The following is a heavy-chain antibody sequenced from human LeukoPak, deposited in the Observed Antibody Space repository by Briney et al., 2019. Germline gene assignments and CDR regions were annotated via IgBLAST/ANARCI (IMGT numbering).Heavy chain of an antibody. J-gene: IGHJ4*02. Sequence: GGSLRLSCAAAGFTFSSYSMNWVRQAPGKGLEWVSYISSGSSTINYADSVKGRFTISRDNVKNSLSLQMNSLRAEDTAVYYCARIVVDSRGWYHFDYWGQGTLVTVSS. V-gene: IGHV3-48*04. D-gene: IGHD6-19*01. CDR2: ISSGSSTI. CDR3: ARIVVDSRGWYHFDY. CDR1: GFTFSSYS.